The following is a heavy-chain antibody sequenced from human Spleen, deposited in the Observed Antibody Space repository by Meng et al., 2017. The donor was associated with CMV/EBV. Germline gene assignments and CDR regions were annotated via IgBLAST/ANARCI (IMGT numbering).Heavy chain of an antibody. D-gene: IGHD2-15*01. Sequence: GGSLRLSCAASGFTFDDYVMHWVRQAPGKGLEWVSGISWNSGSIGYADSVKGRFTISRDNSKNSLYLQMNSLRTEDTALYYCAKDFGPLGVDYYYAMHVWGQGTTVTVSS. J-gene: IGHJ6*02. V-gene: IGHV3-9*01. CDR1: GFTFDDYV. CDR3: AKDFGPLGVDYYYAMHV. CDR2: ISWNSGSI.